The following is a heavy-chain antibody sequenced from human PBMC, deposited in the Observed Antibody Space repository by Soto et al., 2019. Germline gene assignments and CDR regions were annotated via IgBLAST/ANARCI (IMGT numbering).Heavy chain of an antibody. V-gene: IGHV4-59*01. J-gene: IGHJ6*02. CDR1: AGSISSYY. CDR3: ARDLGCSGGSCYYYGMDV. CDR2: IYSSGST. Sequence: SETLSLTCPVSAGSISSYYWSWIRQPPEKGLEWIGYIYSSGSTNYNTSLKSRVTISVDTSNTQFSLKLSSVTAADTAVYYCARDLGCSGGSCYYYGMDVWGQGTTVTVSS. D-gene: IGHD2-15*01.